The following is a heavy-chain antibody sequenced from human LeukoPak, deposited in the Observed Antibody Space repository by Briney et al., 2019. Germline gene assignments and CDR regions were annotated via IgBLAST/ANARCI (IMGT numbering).Heavy chain of an antibody. Sequence: SETLSLTCTVSGGSISPYFWSWIRRPPGKGLEWIGYISYTGSTNYNPSLKSRVTISVNTSKNQFSLQLTSVTAADTAVYYCARDDYRGVTNFDPWGQGTLVTVSS. D-gene: IGHD3-10*01. CDR1: GGSISPYF. CDR3: ARDDYRGVTNFDP. J-gene: IGHJ5*02. V-gene: IGHV4-59*01. CDR2: ISYTGST.